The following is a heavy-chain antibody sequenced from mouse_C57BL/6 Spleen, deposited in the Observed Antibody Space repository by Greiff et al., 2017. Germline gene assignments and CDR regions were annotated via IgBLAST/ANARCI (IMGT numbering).Heavy chain of an antibody. V-gene: IGHV5-16*01. CDR3: AREDTTRYFDY. Sequence: EVKLVESEGGLVQPGSSMKLSCTASGFTFSDYYMAWVRQVPEKGLEWVANINYDGSSTYYLDSLKSRFIISRDNAKNILYLQMSSLKSEDTATYYCAREDTTRYFDYWGQGTTLTVSS. J-gene: IGHJ2*01. D-gene: IGHD2-12*01. CDR1: GFTFSDYY. CDR2: INYDGSST.